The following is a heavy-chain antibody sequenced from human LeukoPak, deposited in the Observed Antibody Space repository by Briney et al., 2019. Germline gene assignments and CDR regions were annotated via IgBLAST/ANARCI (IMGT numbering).Heavy chain of an antibody. CDR3: ARRIGSGWSDY. D-gene: IGHD6-19*01. Sequence: GESLKISCKGSGYSFTSYWIGWVRRMPGKGLEWMGLIYPGDSDTRYNPSFQGQVTISADKSISTAYLQWSSLKASDTAIYYCARRIGSGWSDYWGQGTLVIVSS. CDR1: GYSFTSYW. CDR2: IYPGDSDT. V-gene: IGHV5-51*01. J-gene: IGHJ4*02.